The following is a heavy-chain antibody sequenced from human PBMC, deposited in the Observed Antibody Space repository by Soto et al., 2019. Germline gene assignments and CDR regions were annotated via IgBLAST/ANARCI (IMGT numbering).Heavy chain of an antibody. J-gene: IGHJ5*02. CDR3: ARLMGELSLPSNWFDP. V-gene: IGHV1-69*01. CDR2: IIPIFGTA. Sequence: QVQLVQSGAEVKKPGSSVKVSCKASGGTFSSYAISWVRQAPGQGLEWMGGIIPIFGTANYAQKFQGRVTITADESTSTAYMELSSLRSEDTAVYYCARLMGELSLPSNWFDPWGQGTLVTVSS. CDR1: GGTFSSYA. D-gene: IGHD3-16*02.